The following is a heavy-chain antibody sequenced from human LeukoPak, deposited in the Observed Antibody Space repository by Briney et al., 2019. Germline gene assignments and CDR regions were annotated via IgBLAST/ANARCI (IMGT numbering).Heavy chain of an antibody. V-gene: IGHV4-61*02. CDR2: IYSSGST. CDR3: ASQVYSGSYLDAFDI. CDR1: GGSISSGSYY. J-gene: IGHJ3*02. D-gene: IGHD1-26*01. Sequence: SGTLSLTCTVSGGSISSGSYYWSWIRHPAGKGLEWVGRIYSSGSTNYNPSLKSRVTISVDTSKNQFSLKLSSVTAADTAVYYCASQVYSGSYLDAFDIWGQGTMVTVSS.